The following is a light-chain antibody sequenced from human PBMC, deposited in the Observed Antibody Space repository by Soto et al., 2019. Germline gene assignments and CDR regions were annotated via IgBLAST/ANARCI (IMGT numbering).Light chain of an antibody. CDR2: DAS. V-gene: IGKV3-20*01. CDR3: QQYSTSRQVT. J-gene: IGKJ4*02. Sequence: TILTQSPGTLSVSPGETVTLSCRASQSVSANYFAWYQHKPGQAPRLLIYDASTRATGTPDRFSGSGSGTDFILTIRRLEPEDSAVYYCQQYSTSRQVTFGGGTKVEIK. CDR1: QSVSANY.